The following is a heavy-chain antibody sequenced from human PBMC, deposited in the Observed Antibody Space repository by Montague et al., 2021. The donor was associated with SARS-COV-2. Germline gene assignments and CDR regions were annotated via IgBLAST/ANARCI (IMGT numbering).Heavy chain of an antibody. Sequence: SVKVSCKVFGYTRSQTIMHWVRQAPGKGLEWMGSFDPEDGETVYTQTLQGRVAMTADSSTGTAYMELTSLISDDTAVYCCTTHSISGVVIYAFAFWGQGTMVTVSS. D-gene: IGHD3-3*01. CDR2: FDPEDGET. CDR1: GYTRSQTI. V-gene: IGHV1-24*01. CDR3: TTHSISGVVIYAFAF. J-gene: IGHJ3*01.